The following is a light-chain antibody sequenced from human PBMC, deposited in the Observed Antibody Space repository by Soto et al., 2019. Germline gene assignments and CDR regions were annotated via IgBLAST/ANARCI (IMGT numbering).Light chain of an antibody. J-gene: IGKJ4*01. V-gene: IGKV3D-15*01. Sequence: ETVMTQTPATLSVSPGDRATLSCRASQSISTNLAWYQQKPGQAPRLLIYDASTRATGIPARFSGSGSGTEFPLTISRLLSEDFAVYSCQQYNNWPLTFGGGTKVEIK. CDR1: QSISTN. CDR2: DAS. CDR3: QQYNNWPLT.